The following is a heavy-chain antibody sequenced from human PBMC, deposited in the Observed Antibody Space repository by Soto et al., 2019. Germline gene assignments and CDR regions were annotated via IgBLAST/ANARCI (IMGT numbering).Heavy chain of an antibody. V-gene: IGHV4-59*01. Sequence: SETLSLTCTVSGGSISSYYWSWIRQPPGKGLEWIGYIYYSGSTNYNPSLKSRVTISVDTSKNQFSLKLSSVTAADTAVYYCARDYGDYNWFDPWGQGTLVTVSS. CDR3: ARDYGDYNWFDP. CDR2: IYYSGST. D-gene: IGHD4-17*01. J-gene: IGHJ5*02. CDR1: GGSISSYY.